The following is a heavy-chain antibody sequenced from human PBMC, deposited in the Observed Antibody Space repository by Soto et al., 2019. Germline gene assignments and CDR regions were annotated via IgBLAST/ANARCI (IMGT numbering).Heavy chain of an antibody. Sequence: SETLSLTCTVSGGSISSSSYYWGWIRQPPGKGLEWIGSIYYSGSTYYNPSLKSRVTISVDTSKNQFSLKLSSVTAADTAVYYCARDDRSSYYGMDVWGQGTTVTVSS. CDR3: ARDDRSSYYGMDV. D-gene: IGHD3-22*01. CDR2: IYYSGST. CDR1: GGSISSSSYY. V-gene: IGHV4-39*07. J-gene: IGHJ6*02.